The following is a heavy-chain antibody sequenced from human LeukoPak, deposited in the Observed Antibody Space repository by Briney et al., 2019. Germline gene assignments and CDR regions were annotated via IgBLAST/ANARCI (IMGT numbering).Heavy chain of an antibody. CDR3: AKDLAPRYHYYMDV. CDR2: IWYGGSNK. J-gene: IGHJ6*03. V-gene: IGHV3-30*02. D-gene: IGHD3-16*01. Sequence: GGSLRLSCAASGFTFSSYGMHWVRQAPGKGLEWVAVIWYGGSNKYYADSVKGRFTISRDNSKNTLYLQMNSLRAEDTAVYYCAKDLAPRYHYYMDVWGKGTTVTVSS. CDR1: GFTFSSYG.